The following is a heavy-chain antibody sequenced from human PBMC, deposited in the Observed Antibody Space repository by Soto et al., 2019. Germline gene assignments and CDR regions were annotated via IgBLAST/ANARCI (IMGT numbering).Heavy chain of an antibody. CDR1: GFTFSSYG. CDR3: AREGMRGRPYFDY. CDR2: IWHDGSNE. D-gene: IGHD1-26*01. J-gene: IGHJ4*02. V-gene: IGHV3-33*01. Sequence: QVQLVESGGGVVQPGRSLRLSCAASGFTFSSYGMHWVRQAPGKGLEWVAVIWHDGSNEYYADSVKGRFTISRANSKNTRYLQMNSLRAEATSVYYCAREGMRGRPYFDYWGQGTLVTVSS.